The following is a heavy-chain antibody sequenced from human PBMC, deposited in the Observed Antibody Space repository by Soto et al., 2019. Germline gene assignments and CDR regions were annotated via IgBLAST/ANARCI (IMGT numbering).Heavy chain of an antibody. J-gene: IGHJ4*02. CDR3: ARNRYYYDSSGYSTFFDY. CDR1: GGSFSGYY. D-gene: IGHD3-22*01. V-gene: IGHV4-34*01. CDR2: INHSGST. Sequence: SETLSLTCAVYGGSFSGYYWSWIRQPPGKGLEWIGEINHSGSTNYNPSLKSRVTISVDTSKNQFSLKLSSVTAADTAVYYCARNRYYYDSSGYSTFFDYWGQGTLVTVSS.